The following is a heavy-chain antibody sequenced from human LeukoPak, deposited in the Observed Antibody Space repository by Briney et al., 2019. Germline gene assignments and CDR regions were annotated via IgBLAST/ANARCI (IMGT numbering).Heavy chain of an antibody. D-gene: IGHD3-3*01. J-gene: IGHJ4*02. V-gene: IGHV1-18*01. Sequence: ASVKVSCKASGYTFTSYDINWVRQAPGQGLEWMGWISAYNGNTNYAQKLQGRVTMTTDTSTSTAYMELRSLRSDDTAVYYCARGGRDDFWSGYYSPFDYWGQGTLVTVSS. CDR2: ISAYNGNT. CDR1: GYTFTSYD. CDR3: ARGGRDDFWSGYYSPFDY.